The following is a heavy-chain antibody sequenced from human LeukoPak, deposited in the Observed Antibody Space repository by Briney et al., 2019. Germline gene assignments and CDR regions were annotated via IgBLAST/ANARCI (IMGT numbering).Heavy chain of an antibody. Sequence: GRTLRLSCAASGFTFSSYGMSWVRQAPGKGLEWVGFIRSKAYGGTTEYAASVKGRFTISRDDSKSIAYLQMNSLKTEDTAVYYCTTGIGSSPEKYFDYWGQGTLVTVSS. CDR1: GFTFSSYG. D-gene: IGHD6-6*01. CDR3: TTGIGSSPEKYFDY. J-gene: IGHJ4*02. CDR2: IRSKAYGGTT. V-gene: IGHV3-49*04.